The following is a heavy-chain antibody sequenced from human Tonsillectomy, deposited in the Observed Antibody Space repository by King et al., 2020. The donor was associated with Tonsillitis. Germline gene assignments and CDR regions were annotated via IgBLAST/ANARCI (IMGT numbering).Heavy chain of an antibody. Sequence: QLQESGPGLVKPSQTLSLTCTVSGGSISGGYYWSWIRHHPGKGLEWSGYTYNSGKTVYNPSLRSRLTISEDTSKNQFSLKLSSVTAADTAVYYCGRYEGGVFDPWGQGTLVTVSS. J-gene: IGHJ5*02. CDR1: GGSISGGYY. CDR3: GRYEGGVFDP. D-gene: IGHD2-15*01. V-gene: IGHV4-31*03. CDR2: TYNSGKT.